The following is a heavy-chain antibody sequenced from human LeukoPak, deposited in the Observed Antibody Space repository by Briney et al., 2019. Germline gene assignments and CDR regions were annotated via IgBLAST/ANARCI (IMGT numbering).Heavy chain of an antibody. V-gene: IGHV3-7*01. D-gene: IGHD1-26*01. J-gene: IGHJ4*02. Sequence: PGGSLRLSCAASGFTFTNSWMAWVRKAPGKGLDWVANIKQDGSTKHYVDSLKCRFTTSRDNPKNSLYLQMNSLRADDTAVYYCARDTDGSLDYWGQGILVTVAS. CDR2: IKQDGSTK. CDR3: ARDTDGSLDY. CDR1: GFTFTNSW.